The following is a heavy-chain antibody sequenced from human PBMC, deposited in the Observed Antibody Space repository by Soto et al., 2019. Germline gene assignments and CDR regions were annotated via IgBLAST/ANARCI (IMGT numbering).Heavy chain of an antibody. CDR3: ARGQTSTIFGVVTTHYFDY. V-gene: IGHV4-30-2*01. D-gene: IGHD3-3*01. CDR1: GGSISSGGYS. Sequence: QLQLQESGSGLVKPSQTLSLTCAVSGGSISSGGYSWSWIRQPPGKGLEWIGYIYHSGSTYYNPSLKSRVTISVDRSKNQFSLKLSSVTAADTAVYYCARGQTSTIFGVVTTHYFDYWGQGTLVTVSS. CDR2: IYHSGST. J-gene: IGHJ4*02.